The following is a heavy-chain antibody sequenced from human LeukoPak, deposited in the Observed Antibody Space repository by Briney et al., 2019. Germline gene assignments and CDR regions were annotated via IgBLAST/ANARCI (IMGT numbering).Heavy chain of an antibody. CDR3: ARDSRGSIAAPFDP. CDR2: IYTSGST. Sequence: PSETLSLTCTVSGGSISSYYWSWIRQPAGKGLEWIGRIYTSGSTNYNPSLKSRVTMSVDTSKNQFSLKLSSVTAADTAVYYCARDSRGSIAAPFDPWGQGTLVTVSS. D-gene: IGHD6-6*01. V-gene: IGHV4-4*07. J-gene: IGHJ5*02. CDR1: GGSISSYY.